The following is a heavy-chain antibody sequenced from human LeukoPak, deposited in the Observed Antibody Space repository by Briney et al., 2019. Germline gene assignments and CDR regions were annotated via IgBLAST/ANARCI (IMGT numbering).Heavy chain of an antibody. Sequence: GGSLRLSCAASGFTFSTYWMHWVRQPPGKGLVWVSRVNPDGRITNYADSVKGRFTISRDNAENTVYLQMNGLRGEDAAVYYCARAGAENYGLFDHWGQGNLVTVSS. CDR1: GFTFSTYW. V-gene: IGHV3-74*01. D-gene: IGHD3-10*01. J-gene: IGHJ4*02. CDR2: VNPDGRIT. CDR3: ARAGAENYGLFDH.